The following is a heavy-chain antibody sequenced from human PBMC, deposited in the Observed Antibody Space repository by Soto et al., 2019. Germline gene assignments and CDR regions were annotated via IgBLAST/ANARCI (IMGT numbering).Heavy chain of an antibody. CDR3: AKAISEYYAQSDY. D-gene: IGHD3-22*01. CDR1: GFTFSTFA. Sequence: VQLLESGGGLVQPGGSLRLSCAASGFTFSTFAMGWVRQAPGKGLEWVSVISDRDDSTYYADSVKGRFTISRDNSKSVLYLQMNSLRGDDTAIYYCAKAISEYYAQSDYWGQGTQVIVSS. J-gene: IGHJ4*02. CDR2: ISDRDDST. V-gene: IGHV3-23*01.